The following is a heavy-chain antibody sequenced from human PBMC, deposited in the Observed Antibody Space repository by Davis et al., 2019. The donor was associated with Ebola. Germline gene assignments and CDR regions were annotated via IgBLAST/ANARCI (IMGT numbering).Heavy chain of an antibody. J-gene: IGHJ4*02. Sequence: GGSLRLSCAAPGFTFSSYGMHWVRQAPGKGLEWLAVISYDGSSKYYADSVQGRFTISRDNSKNTLYLQMNSLRAEDTAVYYCARTYSSSWYQISFDYWGQGTLVTVSS. V-gene: IGHV3-30*03. CDR2: ISYDGSSK. CDR1: GFTFSSYG. CDR3: ARTYSSSWYQISFDY. D-gene: IGHD6-13*01.